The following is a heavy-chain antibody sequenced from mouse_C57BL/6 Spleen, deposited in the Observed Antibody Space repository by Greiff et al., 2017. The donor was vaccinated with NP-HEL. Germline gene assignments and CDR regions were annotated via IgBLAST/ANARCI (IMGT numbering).Heavy chain of an antibody. CDR2: IYPGDGDT. J-gene: IGHJ4*01. D-gene: IGHD2-3*01. CDR1: GYAFSSSW. Sequence: VKLQESGPELVKPGASVKISCKASGYAFSSSWMNWVKQRPGKGLEWIGRIYPGDGDTNYNGKFKGKATLTADKSSSTAYMQLSSLTSEDSAVYVCARWDGYAMDYWGQGTSVTVSS. CDR3: ARWDGYAMDY. V-gene: IGHV1-82*01.